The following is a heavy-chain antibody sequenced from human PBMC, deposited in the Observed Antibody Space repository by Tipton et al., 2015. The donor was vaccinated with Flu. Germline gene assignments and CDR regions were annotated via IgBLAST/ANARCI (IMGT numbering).Heavy chain of an antibody. CDR2: IYTSGST. J-gene: IGHJ4*02. V-gene: IGHV4-4*07. D-gene: IGHD5-12*01. CDR3: ASGGYSGYDRYYFDY. Sequence: LRLSCPVSGGPISSYYWSWIRQPAGKGLEWIGRIYTSGSTTYNPSLKSRVTMSGDTSKNQFSLRLSSVTGADTGVYYCASGGYSGYDRYYFDYWGQGTLVTVSS. CDR1: GGPISSYY.